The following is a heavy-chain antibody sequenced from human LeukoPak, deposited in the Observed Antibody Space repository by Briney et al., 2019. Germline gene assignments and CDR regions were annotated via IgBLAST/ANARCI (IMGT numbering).Heavy chain of an antibody. J-gene: IGHJ5*02. V-gene: IGHV3-48*01. D-gene: IGHD4-17*01. CDR3: AREGWSHGDYVSS. Sequence: GGSLRLSCAASGFTFSSYSMNWVRQAPGKGLEWVSYISSSSSTIYYADSVKGRFTISRDNAKNSLYLQMNSLRAEDTAVYYCAREGWSHGDYVSSWGQGTLVTVSS. CDR1: GFTFSSYS. CDR2: ISSSSSTI.